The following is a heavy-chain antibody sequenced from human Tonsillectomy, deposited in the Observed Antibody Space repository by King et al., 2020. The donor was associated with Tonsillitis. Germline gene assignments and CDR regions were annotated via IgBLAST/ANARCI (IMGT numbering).Heavy chain of an antibody. CDR1: GGTLSNYA. D-gene: IGHD2-15*01. J-gene: IGHJ5*02. Sequence: QLVQSGAEVKKPGSSVKVSCKASGGTLSNYAITWVRQAPGPGLDWIGVIIPIFGTADYAQKFLGRVTITADKSTSTAYMEMSSLRSDDTAVYYCARGKCSNGSCYDWFDPWGQGTLVTVSS. CDR2: IIPIFGTA. CDR3: ARGKCSNGSCYDWFDP. V-gene: IGHV1-69*06.